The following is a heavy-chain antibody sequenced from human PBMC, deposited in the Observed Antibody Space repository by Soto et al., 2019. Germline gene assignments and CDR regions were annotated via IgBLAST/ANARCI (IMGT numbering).Heavy chain of an antibody. V-gene: IGHV3-33*01. J-gene: IGHJ6*02. CDR3: ARGPYELYLWFGELSDLGMDV. CDR1: GFTFSSYG. Sequence: GGSLRLSCAASGFTFSSYGMHWVRQAPGKGLEWVAVIWYDGSNKYYAVSVKGRFTISRYNSMNTLYLQMNSLIAEDTAVYYCARGPYELYLWFGELSDLGMDVWGQGTTVTVPS. D-gene: IGHD3-10*01. CDR2: IWYDGSNK.